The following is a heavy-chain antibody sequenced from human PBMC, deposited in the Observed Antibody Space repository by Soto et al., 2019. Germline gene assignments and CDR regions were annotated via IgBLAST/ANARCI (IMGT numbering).Heavy chain of an antibody. CDR3: ARDPRPPYYDFWSGYSYYYYYMDV. CDR2: ISSSSSTI. Sequence: EVQLVESGGGLVQPGGSLRLSCAASGFTFSSYSMNWVRQAPGKGLEWVSYISSSSSTIYYADSVKGRFTISRDNAKNSLYLQMNSLRAEDTAVYYCARDPRPPYYDFWSGYSYYYYYMDVWGKGTTVTVSS. V-gene: IGHV3-48*01. J-gene: IGHJ6*03. D-gene: IGHD3-3*01. CDR1: GFTFSSYS.